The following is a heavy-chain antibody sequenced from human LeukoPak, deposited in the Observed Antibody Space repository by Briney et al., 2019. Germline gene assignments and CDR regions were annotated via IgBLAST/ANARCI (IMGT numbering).Heavy chain of an antibody. J-gene: IGHJ4*02. CDR3: ARDLSSGWNDY. CDR2: INAYLRQT. Sequence: ASVKVSCKASGYKFINYGINWVRQPPGQGLEWMGWINAYLRQTTYAQKFQDRVTMTTDTSTSTAYMELSSLTSDDTAVYYCARDLSSGWNDYWGQGTLVTVSS. CDR1: GYKFINYG. V-gene: IGHV1-18*01. D-gene: IGHD6-19*01.